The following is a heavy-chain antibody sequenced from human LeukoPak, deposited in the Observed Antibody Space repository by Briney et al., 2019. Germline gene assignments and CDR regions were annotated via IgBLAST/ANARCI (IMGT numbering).Heavy chain of an antibody. D-gene: IGHD6-6*01. CDR2: MNPNSGNT. J-gene: IGHJ3*02. CDR3: ARKKGIAARHDAFDI. Sequence: ASVKVSCKASGYTFTSYGINWVRQAPGQGLEWMGWMNPNSGNTGYAQKFQGRVTITRNTSISTAYMELSSLRSEDTAVYYCARKKGIAARHDAFDIWGQGTMVTVSS. CDR1: GYTFTSYG. V-gene: IGHV1-8*03.